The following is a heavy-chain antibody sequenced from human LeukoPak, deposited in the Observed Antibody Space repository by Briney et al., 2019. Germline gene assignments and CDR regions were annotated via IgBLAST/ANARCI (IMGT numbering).Heavy chain of an antibody. V-gene: IGHV3-7*01. D-gene: IGHD3-3*02. Sequence: PGGSLRLSCTASGFFFCNYWMSWVRQAQGKGLEWVANINLDGNGRFYVDSVKGRFTISRDNNKKSVYLQMNSLRAEDTAVYYCARDTDHFQGLDIWGQGTRVTVS. CDR3: ARDTDHFQGLDI. CDR1: GFFFCNYW. CDR2: INLDGNGR. J-gene: IGHJ3*02.